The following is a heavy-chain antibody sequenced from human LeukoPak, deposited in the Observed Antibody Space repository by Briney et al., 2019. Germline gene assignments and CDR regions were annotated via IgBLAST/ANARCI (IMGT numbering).Heavy chain of an antibody. CDR2: INSDGSST. J-gene: IGHJ6*03. CDR1: GFTFSSYW. CDR3: ARPSSSSYYYYMDV. Sequence: PGGSLGLSCAASGFTFSSYWMHWARQAPGKGLVWVSRINSDGSSTSYADSVKGRFTISRDNAKNTLYLQMNSLRAEDTAVYYCARPSSSSYYYYMDVWGKGTTVTVSS. V-gene: IGHV3-74*01. D-gene: IGHD6-6*01.